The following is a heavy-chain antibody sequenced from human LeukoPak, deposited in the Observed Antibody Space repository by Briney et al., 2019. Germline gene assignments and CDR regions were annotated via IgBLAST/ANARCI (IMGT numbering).Heavy chain of an antibody. J-gene: IGHJ4*02. CDR1: DGSISSYY. Sequence: PSETLSLTCTVSDGSISSYYWSWIRQPAGKGLEWIGRIYTSGSTNYNPSLKSRVTMSVDTSKNQFSLKLSSVTAADTAVYYCARGNSGYSSSWLDYWGQGTLVTVSS. CDR2: IYTSGST. CDR3: ARGNSGYSSSWLDY. D-gene: IGHD6-13*01. V-gene: IGHV4-4*07.